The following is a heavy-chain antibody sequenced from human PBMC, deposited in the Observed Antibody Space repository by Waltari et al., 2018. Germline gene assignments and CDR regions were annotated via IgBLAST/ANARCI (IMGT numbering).Heavy chain of an antibody. CDR2: INHSGST. Sequence: QVQLQQWGAGLLKPSETLSLTCAVYGGSFSGYCWSCIRPPPGKGLEWIGEINHSGSTNYNPSLKSRVTISVDTSKNQFSLKLSSVTAADTAVYYCASSYGGNSRAFDYWGQGTLVTVSS. J-gene: IGHJ4*02. V-gene: IGHV4-34*01. CDR1: GGSFSGYC. D-gene: IGHD5-18*01. CDR3: ASSYGGNSRAFDY.